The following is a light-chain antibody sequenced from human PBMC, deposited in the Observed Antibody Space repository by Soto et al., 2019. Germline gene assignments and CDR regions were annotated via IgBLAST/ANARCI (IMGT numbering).Light chain of an antibody. CDR1: SSDVGSYNL. CDR3: CSYAGSSPYV. CDR2: EGS. J-gene: IGLJ1*01. V-gene: IGLV2-23*01. Sequence: QSVLTQPASVSGSPGQSITISCTGTSSDVGSYNLVSWYQQHPGKAPKLMIYEGSKRPSGVSNRFSGSKSGNTASLTISGLQAEDEADYYCCSYAGSSPYVCSTETKVTVL.